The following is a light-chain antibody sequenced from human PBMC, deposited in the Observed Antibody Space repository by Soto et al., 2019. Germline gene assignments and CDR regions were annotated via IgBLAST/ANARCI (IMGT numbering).Light chain of an antibody. CDR2: KAS. CDR1: QSMSSW. CDR3: QQYNSYPIT. Sequence: DIQMTQSPSTLSASVGDRVTITCRASQSMSSWLAWYQQKPRKAPKLLIYKASSLESGVPSRFSGSGSGTEFTLTISSLQPDVFATYYCQQYNSYPITFGQGTRLEIK. J-gene: IGKJ5*01. V-gene: IGKV1-5*03.